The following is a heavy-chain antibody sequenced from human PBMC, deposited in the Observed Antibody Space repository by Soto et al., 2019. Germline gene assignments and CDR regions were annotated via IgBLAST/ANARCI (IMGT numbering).Heavy chain of an antibody. D-gene: IGHD4-4*01. J-gene: IGHJ4*02. V-gene: IGHV3-21*01. CDR2: ISSSSSYI. CDR3: ARDSGGNSVFNY. Sequence: GSLRLSCAASGFTFSSYSMNWVRQAPGKGLEWVSSISSSSSYIYYADSVKGRFTISRDNAKNSLYLQMNSLRAEDTAVYYCARDSGGNSVFNYWGQGTLVTVSS. CDR1: GFTFSSYS.